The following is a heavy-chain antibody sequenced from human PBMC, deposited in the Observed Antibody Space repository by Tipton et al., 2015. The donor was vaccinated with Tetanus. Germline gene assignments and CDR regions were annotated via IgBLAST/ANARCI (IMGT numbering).Heavy chain of an antibody. CDR1: GGSVRSGDYS. D-gene: IGHD1-1*01. Sequence: TLSLTCTVSGGSVRSGDYSWNWIRQPPGKGLEWLAYVSYSGRTNSNYSLKSRITISQDTSKNQFSLRLTSVTAADTAVYYCARAKNEFPKKGPFDSWGQGSLVIVSS. CDR2: VSYSGRT. V-gene: IGHV4-61*08. CDR3: ARAKNEFPKKGPFDS. J-gene: IGHJ4*02.